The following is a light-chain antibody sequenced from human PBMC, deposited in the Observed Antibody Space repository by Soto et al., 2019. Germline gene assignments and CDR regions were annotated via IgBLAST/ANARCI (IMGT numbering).Light chain of an antibody. CDR1: HSFSSN. CDR3: QQYNNWPPPIT. J-gene: IGKJ5*01. Sequence: EIVLTQSPATLSVSPGERATLSCRAIHSFSSNLAWHPQNPGQAPRLLIYGASTRATGIPARFSGSGSGTEFTLTISSLQSEDFAVYYCQQYNNWPPPITFGQGIRLEIK. CDR2: GAS. V-gene: IGKV3-15*01.